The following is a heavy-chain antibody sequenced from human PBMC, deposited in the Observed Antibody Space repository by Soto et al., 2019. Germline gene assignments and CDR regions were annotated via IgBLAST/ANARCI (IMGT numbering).Heavy chain of an antibody. CDR2: ISYDGSNK. D-gene: IGHD6-6*01. CDR3: ARDLREYSSSLPYYYGMDV. Sequence: QVQLVESGGGVVQPGRSLRLSCAASGFTFSSYAMHWVRQAPGKGLEWVAVISYDGSNKYYADSVKGRFTISRDNSKNTLYLQMNSLRAEYTAVYYCARDLREYSSSLPYYYGMDVWGQGTTVTVSS. V-gene: IGHV3-30-3*01. CDR1: GFTFSSYA. J-gene: IGHJ6*02.